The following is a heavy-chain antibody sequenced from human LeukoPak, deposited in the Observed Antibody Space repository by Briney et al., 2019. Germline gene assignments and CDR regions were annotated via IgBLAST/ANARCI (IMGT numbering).Heavy chain of an antibody. Sequence: PGGSLRLSCAASGFTFSSYSMNRVRQAPGKGLEWVSYISSSSSTIYYADSVKGRFTISRDNAKNSLYLQMNSLRAEDTAVYYCARDQLDAYYYGMDVWGQGTTVTVSS. D-gene: IGHD5-18*01. CDR2: ISSSSSTI. V-gene: IGHV3-48*01. CDR3: ARDQLDAYYYGMDV. CDR1: GFTFSSYS. J-gene: IGHJ6*02.